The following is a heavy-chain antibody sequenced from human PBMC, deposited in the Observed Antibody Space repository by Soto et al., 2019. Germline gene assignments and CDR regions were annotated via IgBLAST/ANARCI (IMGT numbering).Heavy chain of an antibody. J-gene: IGHJ4*02. Sequence: QLQLQESGPGLVKPSETLSLTCTVSGGSISSSSYYWGWIRQPPGKGLEGIGSIYYSGSTYYNPSLKSRVPISVDTSKTQFSLKLSSVTAADTAVYYCASVGATFFDYWGQGTLVTVSS. D-gene: IGHD1-26*01. CDR1: GGSISSSSYY. CDR3: ASVGATFFDY. CDR2: IYYSGST. V-gene: IGHV4-39*01.